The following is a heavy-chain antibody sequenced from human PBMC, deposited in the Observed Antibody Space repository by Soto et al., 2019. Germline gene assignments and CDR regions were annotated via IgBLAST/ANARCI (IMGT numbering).Heavy chain of an antibody. CDR2: ISGDGVHT. CDR1: GFTFSRYW. J-gene: IGHJ4*02. V-gene: IGHV3-74*01. CDR3: ARLGFVGEGDF. D-gene: IGHD3-16*01. Sequence: EVQLAESGGGLIQPGGSLRLSCATSGFTFSRYWIHWVRQAPGEGLVWVSRISGDGVHTDYAESVKGRFTVSRDIAKSTGYLQMNYLRAEDTAIYYCARLGFVGEGDFWGQGILVTVSS.